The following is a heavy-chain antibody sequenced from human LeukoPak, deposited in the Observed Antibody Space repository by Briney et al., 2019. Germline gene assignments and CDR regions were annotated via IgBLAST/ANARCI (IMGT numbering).Heavy chain of an antibody. CDR2: ISASGGTT. CDR1: GFTFSIYG. V-gene: IGHV3-23*01. J-gene: IGHJ5*02. CDR3: AKEPREYCSSTSCPNWFDL. Sequence: GGSLRLSCAVSGFTFSIYGMTWVRQAPGKGLEWVSSISASGGTTYYADSVKGRFTISRDNSENTLFLQMNSLRAEDMAVYYCAKEPREYCSSTSCPNWFDLWGQGTLVTVSS. D-gene: IGHD2-2*01.